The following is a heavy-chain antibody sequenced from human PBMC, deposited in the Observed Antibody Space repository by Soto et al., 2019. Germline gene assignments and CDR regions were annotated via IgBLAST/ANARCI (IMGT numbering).Heavy chain of an antibody. CDR2: ISGSSSNI. J-gene: IGHJ6*03. Sequence: GGSLRLSCAASGFTFSSYAMSWVRQAPGKGLEWVSYISGSSSNIYYADSVRGRFTISRDNAKKSLFLQMDSLRVEDTAVYYCARDRPVDVVPTIPTYYYYMDVWGKGTTVTVSS. V-gene: IGHV3-48*01. D-gene: IGHD5-12*01. CDR1: GFTFSSYA. CDR3: ARDRPVDVVPTIPTYYYYMDV.